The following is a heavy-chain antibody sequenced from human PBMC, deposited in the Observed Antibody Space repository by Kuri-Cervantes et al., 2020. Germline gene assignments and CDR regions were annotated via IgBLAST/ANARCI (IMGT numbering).Heavy chain of an antibody. J-gene: IGHJ3*02. D-gene: IGHD6-19*01. V-gene: IGHV4-34*01. CDR2: IDRRGST. CDR1: GGSFSGYY. CDR3: AREVAVARGAFDI. Sequence: ESLKISCAVYGGSFSGYYWSWIRQPPGKGLEWIGEIDRRGSTNYNPSLKSRVTASVDTSKNQFSLRLSSVTAADTAVYYCAREVAVARGAFDIWGQGTMVT.